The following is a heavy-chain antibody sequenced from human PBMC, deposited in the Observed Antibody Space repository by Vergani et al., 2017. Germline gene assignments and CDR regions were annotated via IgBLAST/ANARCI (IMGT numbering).Heavy chain of an antibody. CDR3: ARAESEVVVPADMFWNYRLCAFDI. CDR2: IFPSGNS. Sequence: QVQLQESGPGLVKPSQTLSLTCSVSGDSITNGGFSWNWIRQPPGKGPEWIGYIFPSGNSDYNPSLKTRVSISLDKSKNQFSLKLISVAAADTAVYYCARAESEVVVPADMFWNYRLCAFDIRLQGTMVTVSS. V-gene: IGHV4-30-2*01. J-gene: IGHJ3*02. CDR1: GDSITNGGFS. D-gene: IGHD2-2*01.